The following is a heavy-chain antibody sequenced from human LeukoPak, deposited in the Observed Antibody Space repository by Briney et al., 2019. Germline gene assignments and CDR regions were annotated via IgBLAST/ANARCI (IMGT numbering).Heavy chain of an antibody. D-gene: IGHD4-17*01. CDR1: GGSFSCYY. J-gene: IGHJ1*01. CDR3: SRGPPTVTRKKQQRTFLDYFQH. Sequence: AETLSLTCAVYGGSFSCYYWSWIRQPPGKGLEWVGEINHSGRTNYNPSLKSRGTISVDTSKNQYSMQLSSLTAADTDEYYCSRGPPTVTRKKQQRTFLDYFQHWGQGTLVTVSP. CDR2: INHSGRT. V-gene: IGHV4-34*01.